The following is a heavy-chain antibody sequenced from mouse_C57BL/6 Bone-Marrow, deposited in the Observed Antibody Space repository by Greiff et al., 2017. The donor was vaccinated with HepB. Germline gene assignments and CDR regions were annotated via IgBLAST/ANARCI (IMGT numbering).Heavy chain of an antibody. CDR2: INYDGSST. CDR1: GFTFSDYY. J-gene: IGHJ4*01. CDR3: AREITTDAMDY. V-gene: IGHV5-16*01. D-gene: IGHD1-1*01. Sequence: EVMLVESEGGLVQPGSSMKLSCTASGFTFSDYYMAWVRQVPEKGLEWVANINYDGSSTYYLDSLKSRFIISRDNAKNILYLQMSSLKSEDTATYYCAREITTDAMDYWGQGTSVTVSS.